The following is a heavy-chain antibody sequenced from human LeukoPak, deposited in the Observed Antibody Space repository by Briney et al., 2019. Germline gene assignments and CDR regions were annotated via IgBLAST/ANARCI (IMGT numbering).Heavy chain of an antibody. J-gene: IGHJ4*02. CDR2: IKSETDGGTT. CDR1: GFTFSNTW. Sequence: GGSLRLSCAASGFTFSNTWISWVRQAPGKGLEWVGRIKSETDGGTTDYAAPVKGGFVISRDDSKNMLYLQMSGLKIEDTAVYYCTTAAALGWGQGTLVTVSS. D-gene: IGHD6-25*01. CDR3: TTAAALG. V-gene: IGHV3-15*01.